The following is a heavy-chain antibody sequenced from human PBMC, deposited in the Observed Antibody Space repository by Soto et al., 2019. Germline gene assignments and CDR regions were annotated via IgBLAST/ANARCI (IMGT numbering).Heavy chain of an antibody. D-gene: IGHD3-10*01. CDR2: VDPHNVRT. CDR1: GYTFTSYD. CDR3: ARKYYSGSGITD. Sequence: QVQLLQSGAEVRPPGASVKVSCKASGYTFTSYDIHWVRQAPGQGFEWVGRVDPHNVRTYSAEKLQGRVSPTKEKSISTAYLELSSLRSEDTDVYFCARKYYSGSGITDWGQGTQVIVSA. J-gene: IGHJ4*02. V-gene: IGHV1-8*01.